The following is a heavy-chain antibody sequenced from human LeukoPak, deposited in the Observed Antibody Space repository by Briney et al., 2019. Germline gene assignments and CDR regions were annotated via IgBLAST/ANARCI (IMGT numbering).Heavy chain of an antibody. Sequence: GASVKVSCKASGGTFSSYAISWVRQAPGQGLEWMGRIIPILGIANYAQEFQGRVTITADKSTSTAYKELSSLRSEDTAVYYCARDYYDSSGYLYYFDYWGQGTLVTVSS. J-gene: IGHJ4*02. CDR2: IIPILGIA. CDR3: ARDYYDSSGYLYYFDY. CDR1: GGTFSSYA. D-gene: IGHD3-22*01. V-gene: IGHV1-69*04.